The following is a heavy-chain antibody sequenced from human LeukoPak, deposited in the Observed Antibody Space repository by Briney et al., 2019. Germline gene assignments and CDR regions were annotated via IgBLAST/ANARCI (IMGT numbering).Heavy chain of an antibody. J-gene: IGHJ1*01. V-gene: IGHV1-46*01. CDR3: ARVFGSGDYEDFQH. CDR1: RYTLTSYY. Sequence: GASVKVSCKAPRYTLTSYYIHWVRQAPGQGLEWVGVMNPSDGSTTYAQKFQGRVTMTRDTSTSTVYMELSSLRSEDTAVYYCARVFGSGDYEDFQHWGQGTLVTVSS. D-gene: IGHD4-17*01. CDR2: MNPSDGST.